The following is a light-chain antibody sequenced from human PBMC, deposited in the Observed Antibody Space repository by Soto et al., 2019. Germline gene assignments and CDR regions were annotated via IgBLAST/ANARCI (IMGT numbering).Light chain of an antibody. CDR2: GNR. Sequence: QSVLTQPPSVSGAPGQRVTISCTGSGSTIGAGYDVNWYQQLPGTAPKLLIYGNRNRPSGVPDRFSGSKSGTSASLAITGLQAEDEADYYCQSYDSSLSGSGVFGTGTKVTVL. J-gene: IGLJ1*01. V-gene: IGLV1-40*01. CDR1: GSTIGAGYD. CDR3: QSYDSSLSGSGV.